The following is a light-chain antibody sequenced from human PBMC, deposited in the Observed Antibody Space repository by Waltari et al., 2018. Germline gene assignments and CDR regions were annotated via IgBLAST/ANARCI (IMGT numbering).Light chain of an antibody. J-gene: IGLJ3*02. Sequence: SFVLTQPPSVSVSPGQTARITCSVEALSSQYCYWYQQRPGQAPLLLIFKDKERPSGIPERFSGSSSGTTVTLTITSVQAEDEADYFCQSADTSIANVVFGGGTKLTVL. V-gene: IGLV3-25*03. CDR2: KDK. CDR3: QSADTSIANVV. CDR1: ALSSQY.